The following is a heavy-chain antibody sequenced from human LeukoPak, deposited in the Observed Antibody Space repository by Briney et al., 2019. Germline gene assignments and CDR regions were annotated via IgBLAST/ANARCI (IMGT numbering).Heavy chain of an antibody. J-gene: IGHJ4*02. D-gene: IGHD2-15*01. CDR2: IYYSGST. CDR3: ARHGGVYCSGGSCYSKSYFDY. V-gene: IGHV4-59*08. Sequence: SETLSLTCTVSGVSISGYYWSWIRRPPGKGLEWIGYIYYSGSTNYNASLKSRVTISVDTSKNQFSLWLSSVTAADTAVYYCARHGGVYCSGGSCYSKSYFDYWGQGSLVTVSS. CDR1: GVSISGYY.